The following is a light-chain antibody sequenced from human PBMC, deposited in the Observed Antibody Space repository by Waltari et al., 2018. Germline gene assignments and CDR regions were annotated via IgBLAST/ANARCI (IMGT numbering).Light chain of an antibody. V-gene: IGKV1-12*01. Sequence: DIQMTQSPSSVSASVGDRVTISCRATQSISTWLAWFQQKPGKAPNLLIYAASSLQSGVPSRFSGSGSGTDVTLTISSLQTEDFATYYCQQANSFPLPFGQGTRVEI. CDR3: QQANSFPLP. CDR1: QSISTW. CDR2: AAS. J-gene: IGKJ5*01.